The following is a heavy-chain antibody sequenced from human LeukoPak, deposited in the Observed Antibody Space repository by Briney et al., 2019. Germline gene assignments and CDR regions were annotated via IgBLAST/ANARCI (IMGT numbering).Heavy chain of an antibody. CDR3: ARGSTMGYSSSWYK. CDR1: GGSISSYY. Sequence: SETLSLACTVSGGSISSYYWSWIRQPPGKGLEWIGYIYYSGSTNYNPSLKSRVSISVDTSKNQFSLKLNSVTAADTAVYYCARGSTMGYSSSWYKWGQGALVTVSS. CDR2: IYYSGST. J-gene: IGHJ4*02. D-gene: IGHD6-13*01. V-gene: IGHV4-59*01.